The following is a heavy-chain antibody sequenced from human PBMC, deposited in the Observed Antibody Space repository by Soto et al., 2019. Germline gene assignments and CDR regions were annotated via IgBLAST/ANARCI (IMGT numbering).Heavy chain of an antibody. CDR2: IYPGDSDT. J-gene: IGHJ6*02. D-gene: IGHD6-6*01. CDR3: ARTRSFTLGFYYDGMDV. V-gene: IGHV5-51*01. Sequence: GESVNVSYQRSGYSFSSYWMGWVRQMPGKDLEWMGIIYPGDSDTIYSPSFQGQVTISADKSLRTAYLQWTSLKASDTALYYCARTRSFTLGFYYDGMDVWGQGTTVTVSS. CDR1: GYSFSSYW.